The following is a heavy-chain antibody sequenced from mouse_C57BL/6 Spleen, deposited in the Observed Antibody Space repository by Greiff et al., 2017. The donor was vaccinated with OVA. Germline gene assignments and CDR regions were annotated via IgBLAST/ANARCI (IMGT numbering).Heavy chain of an antibody. CDR3: ARSYSNYDEDYFDY. CDR2: INPGSGGT. D-gene: IGHD2-5*01. Sequence: QVQLQQSGAELVRPGTSVKVSCKASGYAFTNYLIEWVKQRPGQGLEWIGVINPGSGGTNYNEKFKGKATLTADKSSSTAYMQLSSLTSEDSAVYYCARSYSNYDEDYFDYWGQGTTLTVSS. CDR1: GYAFTNYL. V-gene: IGHV1-54*01. J-gene: IGHJ2*01.